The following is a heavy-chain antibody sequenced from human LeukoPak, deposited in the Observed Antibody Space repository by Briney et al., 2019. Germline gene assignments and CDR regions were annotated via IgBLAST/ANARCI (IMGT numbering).Heavy chain of an antibody. J-gene: IGHJ5*02. D-gene: IGHD5-12*01. CDR1: GGSISSSDYY. Sequence: PSETLSLTCTASGGSISSSDYYWGWIRQPPGKGLEWIGSIWHTGSTYYNPSLKSRVTISLDTSKNQFSLRLSSVTAADTAVYYCARGGWWLHPVGQGTLVTVSS. CDR3: ARGGWWLHP. CDR2: IWHTGST. V-gene: IGHV4-39*01.